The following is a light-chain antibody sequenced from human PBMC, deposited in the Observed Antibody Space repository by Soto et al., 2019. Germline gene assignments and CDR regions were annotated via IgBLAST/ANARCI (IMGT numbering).Light chain of an antibody. CDR2: EVS. CDR3: GSYTSTDTPFV. J-gene: IGLJ1*01. V-gene: IGLV2-14*01. CDR1: SXDVGGYNY. Sequence: QSVLAQPCSVSGSPGQSITISCTGTSXDVGGYNYVSWCQHHPGKGPKLIIYEVSNRPSGVSDRFSGSKSGNKASLIISNLEAEDESDYYCGSYTSTDTPFVFGTGTKVTVL.